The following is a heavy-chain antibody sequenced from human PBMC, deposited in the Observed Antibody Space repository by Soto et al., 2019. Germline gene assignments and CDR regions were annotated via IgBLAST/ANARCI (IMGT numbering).Heavy chain of an antibody. Sequence: GGSLRLSCAASGFTVSSNFMSWVRQAPGKGLEWVSAISGSGGSTYYADSVKGRFTISRDNSKNTLYLQMNSLRAEDTAVYYCAKVEVEDWFDPWGQGTLVTVSS. CDR3: AKVEVEDWFDP. V-gene: IGHV3-23*01. CDR1: GFTVSSNF. J-gene: IGHJ5*02. CDR2: ISGSGGST. D-gene: IGHD1-1*01.